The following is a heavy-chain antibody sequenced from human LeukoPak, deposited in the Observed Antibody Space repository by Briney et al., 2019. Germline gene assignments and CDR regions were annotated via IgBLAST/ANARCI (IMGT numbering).Heavy chain of an antibody. Sequence: PGGSLRLSCATSGFTFSSYAMHWVRQAPGKGLEWVAFIRYDGSNKYYADSVKGRFTISRDSSKNTLYLQMNSLRAEDTAVYYCAKDSPLLPDGGPLYYFDYWGQGTLVTVSS. CDR2: IRYDGSNK. D-gene: IGHD1-14*01. J-gene: IGHJ4*02. V-gene: IGHV3-30*02. CDR1: GFTFSSYA. CDR3: AKDSPLLPDGGPLYYFDY.